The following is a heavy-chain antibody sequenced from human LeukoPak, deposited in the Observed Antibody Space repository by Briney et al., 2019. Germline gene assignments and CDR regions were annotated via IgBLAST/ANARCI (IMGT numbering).Heavy chain of an antibody. CDR2: IDHSGST. CDR1: GGSIINSNW. D-gene: IGHD3-3*01. V-gene: IGHV4-4*02. J-gene: IGHJ4*02. CDR3: ARVGDPRVRLYDFWSGYGYYFDY. Sequence: SETLSLTCAVSGGSIINSNWWSWVRQPPGKGLEWIGEIDHSGSTSYNPSLKSRVTMSVDRSQNQFSLRLSTVTAADTAVYYCARVGDPRVRLYDFWSGYGYYFDYWGQGTLVTVSS.